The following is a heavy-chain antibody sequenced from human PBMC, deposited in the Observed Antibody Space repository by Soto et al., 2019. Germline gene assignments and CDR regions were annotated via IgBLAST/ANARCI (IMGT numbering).Heavy chain of an antibody. V-gene: IGHV1-18*01. D-gene: IGHD5-18*01. Sequence: QVQVVQSGAEVKKPGASVKVSCKASGYTFTSNGISWVRQAPGQGLEWMGWISAYNGNTNYAQKLQGRVTMTTDTPTSTAYMELRSRRSDDTAVYYCARDNGYSYGTGRVDYWGQGTLVTVSS. J-gene: IGHJ4*02. CDR2: ISAYNGNT. CDR1: GYTFTSNG. CDR3: ARDNGYSYGTGRVDY.